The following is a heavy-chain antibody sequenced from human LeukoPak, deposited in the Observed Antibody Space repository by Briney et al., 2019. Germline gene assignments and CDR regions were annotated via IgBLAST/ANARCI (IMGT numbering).Heavy chain of an antibody. J-gene: IGHJ6*02. Sequence: ASVKVSCKASGYTFTSYAMNWVRQAPGQGLEWMGIINPSGGSTSYAQKFQGRVTMTRDTSTSTVYMELSSLRSEDTAVYYCARLDTAMVTYYYYFAMDVWGQGTTVTVSS. V-gene: IGHV1-46*01. CDR3: ARLDTAMVTYYYYFAMDV. CDR1: GYTFTSYA. D-gene: IGHD5-18*01. CDR2: INPSGGST.